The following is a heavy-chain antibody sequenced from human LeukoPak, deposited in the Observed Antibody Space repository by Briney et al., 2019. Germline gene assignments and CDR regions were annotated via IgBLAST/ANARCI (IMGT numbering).Heavy chain of an antibody. D-gene: IGHD2-2*02. J-gene: IGHJ6*03. CDR3: AKVPAAISTKAKYYDYMDV. V-gene: IGHV4-34*01. CDR2: INHSGST. Sequence: SETLSLTCAVYGGSFSGYYWSWIRQPPGKGLEWIGEINHSGSTNYNPSLKSRVTMSVDASKNQFSLKLSSVTAADTAVYYCAKVPAAISTKAKYYDYMDVWGKGTTVTVSS. CDR1: GGSFSGYY.